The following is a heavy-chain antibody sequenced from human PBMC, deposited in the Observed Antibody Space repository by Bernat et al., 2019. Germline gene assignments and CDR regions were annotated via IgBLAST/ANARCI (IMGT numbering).Heavy chain of an antibody. Sequence: EVQLVESGGGLVQPGGSLRLSCAASGFTVSNNYMTWVRRAPGKGLEWVSVIYSGGSTFYADSVKGRFTISRDNSKNMLYLQMNSLRAEDTAVYYCARDVQGVTGTTYWGQGTLVTVSS. J-gene: IGHJ4*02. CDR1: GFTVSNNY. D-gene: IGHD1-7*01. CDR3: ARDVQGVTGTTY. CDR2: IYSGGST. V-gene: IGHV3-66*01.